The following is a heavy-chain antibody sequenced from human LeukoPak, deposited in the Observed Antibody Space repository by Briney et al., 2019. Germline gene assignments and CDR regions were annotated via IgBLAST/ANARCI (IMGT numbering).Heavy chain of an antibody. Sequence: ASVKVSCKASGGTFSSYAISWVRQAPGQGLEWMGGIIPIFGTANYAQKFQGRVTITADESTSTAYMELSSLRSEDTAVYYCARAGDCGGDCYPLYWYFDLWGRGTLVTVSS. D-gene: IGHD2-21*01. V-gene: IGHV1-69*13. J-gene: IGHJ2*01. CDR2: IIPIFGTA. CDR1: GGTFSSYA. CDR3: ARAGDCGGDCYPLYWYFDL.